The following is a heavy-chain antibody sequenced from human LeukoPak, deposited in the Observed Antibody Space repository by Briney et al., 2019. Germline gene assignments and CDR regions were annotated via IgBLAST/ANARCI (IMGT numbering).Heavy chain of an antibody. CDR2: ITTSDST. CDR1: GFTFNNYA. D-gene: IGHD4-17*01. Sequence: GGSLRLSCTAAGFTFNNYAMSWVRQAPGKGLEWVSGITTSDSTYYADSVKGRFTISRDNSKNTLFLQINSLTVEDTAVYYCAKPSGDYDYFDYWGQGALVTVSS. J-gene: IGHJ4*02. V-gene: IGHV3-23*01. CDR3: AKPSGDYDYFDY.